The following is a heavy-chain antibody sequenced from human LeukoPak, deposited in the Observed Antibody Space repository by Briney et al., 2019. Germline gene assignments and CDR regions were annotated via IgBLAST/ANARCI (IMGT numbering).Heavy chain of an antibody. V-gene: IGHV4-59*08. CDR1: GGSINPYY. D-gene: IGHD2-15*01. J-gene: IGHJ4*02. Sequence: SETLSLTCTVSGGSINPYYWSWIRQPPGKGLEWIGYIYYSGSTNYNPSLKSRVTISVDTSKNQFSLKLSSVTAADTAVYYCARQQSGVISDFDYWGQGTLVTVSS. CDR3: ARQQSGVISDFDY. CDR2: IYYSGST.